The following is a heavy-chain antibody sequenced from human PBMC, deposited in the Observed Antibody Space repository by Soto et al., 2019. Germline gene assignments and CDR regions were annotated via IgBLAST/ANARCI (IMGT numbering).Heavy chain of an antibody. D-gene: IGHD5-18*01. V-gene: IGHV1-69*08. J-gene: IGHJ4*02. CDR2: IIPILGIA. Sequence: QVQLVQSGAEVKKPGSSVKVSCKASGGTFSSYTISWVRQAPGQGIEWMGRIIPILGIANYAQKFQGRVTITAAKSTSTAYMELSSLRSEDTAVYYCARDSADTAMRWGFDYWGQGTLVTVSS. CDR3: ARDSADTAMRWGFDY. CDR1: GGTFSSYT.